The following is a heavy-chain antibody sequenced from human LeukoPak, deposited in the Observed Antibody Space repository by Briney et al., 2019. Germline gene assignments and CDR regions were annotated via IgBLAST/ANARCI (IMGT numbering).Heavy chain of an antibody. D-gene: IGHD6-6*01. CDR3: ARDYRQIIAARPLFGY. J-gene: IGHJ4*02. CDR1: NASIISSSYY. V-gene: IGHV4-39*02. CDR2: IYYRGRT. Sequence: PSETLSLTCSVSNASIISSSYYWGWIRQPPGKGLEWIGSIYYRGRTYYNPSLKIRVTISADTSKNQFSLNLNSVTASDTAVYYCARDYRQIIAARPLFGYWGQGTLVTVSS.